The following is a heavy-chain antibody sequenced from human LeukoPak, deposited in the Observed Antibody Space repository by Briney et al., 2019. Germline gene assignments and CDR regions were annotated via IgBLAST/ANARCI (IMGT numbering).Heavy chain of an antibody. J-gene: IGHJ4*02. Sequence: PGGSLRLSCAASGFTFSSYAMTWVRQAPGEGLEWVSSIIYSGGTTYYADSVKGRFTVSRDNSKNTLYLQMNSLRAEDTAIYYCAKDQRSIAVAGYFGYWGQGTLVTVSS. CDR2: IIYSGGTT. CDR3: AKDQRSIAVAGYFGY. CDR1: GFTFSSYA. D-gene: IGHD6-19*01. V-gene: IGHV3-23*01.